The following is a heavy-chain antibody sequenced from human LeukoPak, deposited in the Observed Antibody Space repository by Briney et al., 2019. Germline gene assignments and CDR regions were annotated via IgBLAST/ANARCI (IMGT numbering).Heavy chain of an antibody. CDR3: ARTGRAAVANYFDY. Sequence: ASVKVSCKASGYTFTSYAMNWARQAPGQGLEWMGWINTNTGNPTYAQGFTGRFVFSLDTSVSTAYLQISSLKAEDTAVHYCARTGRAAVANYFDYWGQGTLVTVSS. CDR1: GYTFTSYA. D-gene: IGHD6-19*01. CDR2: INTNTGNP. V-gene: IGHV7-4-1*02. J-gene: IGHJ4*02.